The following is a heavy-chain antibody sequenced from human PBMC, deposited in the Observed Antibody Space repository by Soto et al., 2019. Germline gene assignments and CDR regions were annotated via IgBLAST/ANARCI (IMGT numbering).Heavy chain of an antibody. CDR1: GYSFTSYW. Sequence: GESLKISCKGSGYSFTSYWIGWVRQMPGKGLEWMGIIYPGDSDTRYSPSFQGQVTISADKSISTAYLQWSSLKASDTAMYYCARRGGVVVVADTFFDYWGQGTLVTVSS. CDR2: IYPGDSDT. D-gene: IGHD2-15*01. V-gene: IGHV5-51*01. CDR3: ARRGGVVVVADTFFDY. J-gene: IGHJ4*02.